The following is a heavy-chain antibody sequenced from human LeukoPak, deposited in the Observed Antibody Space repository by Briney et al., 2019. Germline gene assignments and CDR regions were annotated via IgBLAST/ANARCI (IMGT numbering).Heavy chain of an antibody. V-gene: IGHV4-4*07. D-gene: IGHD2-15*01. CDR2: IYSNENT. CDR3: ARGGTTPYYFDD. J-gene: IGHJ4*02. CDR1: GGSITSYY. Sequence: PSETLSLTCTVSGGSITSYYWSWIRQPAGKGLEWIGRIYSNENTNYNPSLKSRVTMSVDTSKNQFSLKLSSVTAADTAVYYCARGGTTPYYFDDWGQGTLVTVPS.